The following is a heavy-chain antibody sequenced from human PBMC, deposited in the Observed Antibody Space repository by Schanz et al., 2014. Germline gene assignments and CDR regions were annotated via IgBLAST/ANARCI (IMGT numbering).Heavy chain of an antibody. CDR3: TRGGYSYALSAFDI. D-gene: IGHD5-18*01. CDR1: GGTFSSYT. Sequence: QVQLVQSGAEVKKPGSSVKVSCKASGGTFSSYTISWVRQAPGQGLEWVGWISPYTGNTHYFDKMEGRVTMTTDTSTGTAYMELRSLRSDDTALYYCTRGGYSYALSAFDIWGQGTILTVSS. V-gene: IGHV1-18*01. CDR2: ISPYTGNT. J-gene: IGHJ3*02.